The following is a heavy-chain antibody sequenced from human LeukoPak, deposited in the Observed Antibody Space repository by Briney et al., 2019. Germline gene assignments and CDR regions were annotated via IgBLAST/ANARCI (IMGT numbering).Heavy chain of an antibody. Sequence: GGSLRLSCAASGFTFSNYWMHWVRQAPGKGLVWVSRIKSDGSSISYADSVKGRFTISRDNAKNTLYLQMNSLRAEDTAVYYCARSGHCSSTTCYIDYWGQGTLVTVSS. J-gene: IGHJ4*02. CDR2: IKSDGSSI. D-gene: IGHD2-2*02. CDR3: ARSGHCSSTTCYIDY. CDR1: GFTFSNYW. V-gene: IGHV3-74*01.